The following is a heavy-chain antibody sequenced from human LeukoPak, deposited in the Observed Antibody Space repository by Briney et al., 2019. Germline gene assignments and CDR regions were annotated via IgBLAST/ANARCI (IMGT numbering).Heavy chain of an antibody. CDR1: GGSVSSGSYY. J-gene: IGHJ6*02. CDR2: IYYSGST. D-gene: IGHD2-21*02. V-gene: IGHV4-61*01. Sequence: KPSETLSLTCTVSGGSVSSGSYYWSWIRQPPGKGLEWIGYIYYSGSTNYNPSLKSRVTISVDTSKNQFSLKLSSVTAADTAVYYCARDSCGGDCYLGYYYYGMDVWGQGTTVTVSS. CDR3: ARDSCGGDCYLGYYYYGMDV.